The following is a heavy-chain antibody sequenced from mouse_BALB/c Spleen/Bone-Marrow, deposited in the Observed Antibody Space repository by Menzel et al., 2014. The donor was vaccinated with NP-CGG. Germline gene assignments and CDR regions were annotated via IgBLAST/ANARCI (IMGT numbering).Heavy chain of an antibody. CDR1: GFTFYIYA. D-gene: IGHD2-5*01. CDR3: VRGDYRNLYFDY. V-gene: IGHV10S3*01. Sequence: EVMLVESGGGLVQPKGSLKLSCAASGFTFYIYAMNWVRQAPGEGLEWVARIRSKSKNYETYYSVSVKDRLIISRDHSHTIFYLQMNNLKAEDTAIYYCVRGDYRNLYFDYWGQGTTLTVSS. J-gene: IGHJ2*01. CDR2: IRSKSKNYET.